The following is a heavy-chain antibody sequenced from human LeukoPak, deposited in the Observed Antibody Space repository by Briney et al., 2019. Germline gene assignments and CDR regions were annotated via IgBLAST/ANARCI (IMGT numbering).Heavy chain of an antibody. D-gene: IGHD3-22*01. CDR3: ARKANYYDSSGYFFFGY. J-gene: IGHJ4*02. CDR1: RYTFASYD. CDR2: MNPNSGNT. V-gene: IGHV1-8*01. Sequence: ASVKVSCKASRYTFASYDINWVRPAPGQGLEWVGWMNPNSGNTGYAQKFLGRVTITRNQSISTAYMELSSLRSEDTAVYYCARKANYYDSSGYFFFGYWGQGTLVTVSS.